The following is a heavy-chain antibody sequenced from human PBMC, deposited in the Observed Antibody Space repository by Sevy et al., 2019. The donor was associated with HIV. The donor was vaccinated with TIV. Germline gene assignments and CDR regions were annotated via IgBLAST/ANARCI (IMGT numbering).Heavy chain of an antibody. CDR3: ARDGGTLTTAGFFDY. D-gene: IGHD4-17*01. J-gene: IGHJ4*02. Sequence: SETLSLTCSVSGGSISSGSYSWNWIRQPPGEGLEWIGYIFHTGNTYYNPSLKSRVTISVDRSNNQFFLKMNSVTAADTAVYFCARDGGTLTTAGFFDYWGQGSLVTVSS. CDR2: IFHTGNT. CDR1: GGSISSGSYS. V-gene: IGHV4-30-2*01.